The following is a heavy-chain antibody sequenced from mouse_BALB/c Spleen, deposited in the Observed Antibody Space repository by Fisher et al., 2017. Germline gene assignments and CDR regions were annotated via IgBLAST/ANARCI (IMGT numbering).Heavy chain of an antibody. J-gene: IGHJ4*01. V-gene: IGHV1-4*01. D-gene: IGHD2-4*01. CDR3: ARPFYYDPYYYAMDY. Sequence: KFKGKATLNVDKSSNTAYMQLSSLTSEDSAVYYCARPFYYDPYYYAMDYWGQGTSVTVSS.